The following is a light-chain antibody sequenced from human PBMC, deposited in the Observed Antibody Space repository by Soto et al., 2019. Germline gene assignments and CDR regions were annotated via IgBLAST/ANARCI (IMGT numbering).Light chain of an antibody. CDR1: QSVSSSY. Sequence: PGERVTLSCRASQSVSSSYLTWYQQKPGQAPRLLIYGASTRATSNPARFSGSGPGTVFTLTISSLQPEDFAVYYCQQDYNLPWTFGQGTKVEIK. J-gene: IGKJ1*01. CDR3: QQDYNLPWT. CDR2: GAS. V-gene: IGKV3D-7*01.